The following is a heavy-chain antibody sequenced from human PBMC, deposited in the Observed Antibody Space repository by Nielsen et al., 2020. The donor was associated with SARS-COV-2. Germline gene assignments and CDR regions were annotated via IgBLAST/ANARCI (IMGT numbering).Heavy chain of an antibody. CDR3: ASGDYGGNSPGFSDY. Sequence: GGSLRLSCAASGFTFSSYAMHWVRQAPGKGLEWVAVISYDGSNKYYADSVKGRFTISRDNSKNTLYLQMNSLRAEDTAVYYCASGDYGGNSPGFSDYWGQVTLVTVSS. CDR1: GFTFSSYA. D-gene: IGHD4-23*01. CDR2: ISYDGSNK. J-gene: IGHJ4*02. V-gene: IGHV3-30-3*01.